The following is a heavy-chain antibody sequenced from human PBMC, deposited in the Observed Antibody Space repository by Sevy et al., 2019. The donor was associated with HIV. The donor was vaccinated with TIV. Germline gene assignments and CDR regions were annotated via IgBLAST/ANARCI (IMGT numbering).Heavy chain of an antibody. CDR3: ARAEQTYFFDY. V-gene: IGHV3-21*06. CDR2: ITGYSTDI. Sequence: GGSLRLSCAASGFTFNKYNMNWVRQAPGKVLEWVSTITGYSTDIYYADSVKGRFTISRDDAKNSLYLQMNGLRAEDTAIYYCARAEQTYFFDYWGQGTLVTVSS. CDR1: GFTFNKYN. J-gene: IGHJ4*02.